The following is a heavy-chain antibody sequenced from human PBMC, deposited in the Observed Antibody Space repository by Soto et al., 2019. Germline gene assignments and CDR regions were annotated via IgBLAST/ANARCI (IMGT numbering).Heavy chain of an antibody. J-gene: IGHJ4*02. CDR2: ISGSGGST. CDR1: GFTFSSYA. CDR3: AKDRDSGTYGDLLDY. D-gene: IGHD4-17*01. V-gene: IGHV3-23*01. Sequence: GGSLRLSCAASGFTFSSYAMSWVRQAPGKGLEWVSAISGSGGSTYYADSVKGRFTISRDNSKNTLYLQMNSLRAEDTAVYYCAKDRDSGTYGDLLDYWGQGTLVTVSS.